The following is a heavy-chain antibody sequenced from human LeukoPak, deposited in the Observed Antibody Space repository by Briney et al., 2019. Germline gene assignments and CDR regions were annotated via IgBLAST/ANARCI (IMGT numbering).Heavy chain of an antibody. CDR2: ISYSGST. D-gene: IGHD1-14*01. V-gene: IGHV4-39*02. J-gene: IGHJ4*02. CDR1: GGSISSGSFY. Sequence: SETLSLTCTVSGGSISSGSFYWGWIRQPPGKGLEWIGSISYSGSTYYNPSLKSRVTISVDTSKNQFSLKLSSVTAADTAVYYCARDISGPPHLRYFDYWGQGTLVTVSS. CDR3: ARDISGPPHLRYFDY.